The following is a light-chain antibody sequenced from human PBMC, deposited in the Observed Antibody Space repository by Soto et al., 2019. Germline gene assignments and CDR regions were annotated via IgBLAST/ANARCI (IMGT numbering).Light chain of an antibody. CDR1: SSDIGSYNL. J-gene: IGLJ3*02. CDR2: EAS. CDR3: CSYVAGSTWV. Sequence: QSVPTQPASVSGSPGQSITISCTGTSSDIGSYNLVYWYQHHPGKAPKVIISEASKRPSGVSNRFSGSKSGNTASLTISGLQAEDEADYYCCSYVAGSTWVFGGGTKLTVL. V-gene: IGLV2-23*01.